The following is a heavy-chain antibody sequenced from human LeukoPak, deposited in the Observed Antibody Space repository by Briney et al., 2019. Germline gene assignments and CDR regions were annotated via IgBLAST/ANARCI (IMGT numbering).Heavy chain of an antibody. Sequence: GGSLRLSCAASGFTVSSNYMSWVRQAPGKGLEWVSVIYSGGGTYYADSVKGRFTISRDNSKNTLYLQMDSLRAEDTAVYYCARDTHLGNFDYWGQGTLVTVSS. CDR1: GFTVSSNY. J-gene: IGHJ4*02. V-gene: IGHV3-53*01. CDR2: IYSGGGT. D-gene: IGHD7-27*01. CDR3: ARDTHLGNFDY.